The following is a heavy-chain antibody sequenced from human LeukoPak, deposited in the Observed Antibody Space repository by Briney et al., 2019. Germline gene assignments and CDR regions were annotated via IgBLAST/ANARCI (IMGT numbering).Heavy chain of an antibody. CDR1: GGSISSHY. D-gene: IGHD3-22*01. V-gene: IGHV4-59*11. CDR3: AREMDYYDSSGYSNDAFDI. CDR2: IYYSGST. Sequence: SETLSLTCTVSGGSISSHYWGWIRQPPGKGLEWGGYIYYSGSTNYNPTLKSRVTISVDTSKNQFSLKLSSVTAADTAVYYCAREMDYYDSSGYSNDAFDIWGQGTMVTVSS. J-gene: IGHJ3*02.